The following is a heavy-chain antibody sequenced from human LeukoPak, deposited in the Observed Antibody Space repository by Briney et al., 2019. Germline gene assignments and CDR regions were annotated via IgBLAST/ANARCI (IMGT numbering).Heavy chain of an antibody. D-gene: IGHD5-12*01. Sequence: PGGSLRLSCAASGFTVSSNYMSWVRQAPGKGLERVSVIYSGGSTYYADSVKGRFTISRDNTKNTLYLQMNSLRAEDTAVYYCARGYSGYGELLVFDYWGQGTLVTVSS. J-gene: IGHJ4*02. CDR3: ARGYSGYGELLVFDY. V-gene: IGHV3-53*01. CDR2: IYSGGST. CDR1: GFTVSSNY.